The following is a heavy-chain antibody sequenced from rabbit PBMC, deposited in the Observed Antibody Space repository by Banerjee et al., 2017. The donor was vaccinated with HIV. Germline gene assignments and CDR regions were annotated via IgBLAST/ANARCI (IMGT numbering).Heavy chain of an antibody. CDR1: GFTLSSYW. J-gene: IGHJ4*01. CDR2: IGAGSSGTT. Sequence: QEQLEESGGDLVKPGASLTLTCKASGFTLSSYWMWWVRQAPGKGLEWIACIGAGSSGTTYYASWAKGRFTISKTSSTTVTLQMTSLTAADTATYFCARDWADSNGYSYAYDLNLWGQGTLVTVS. CDR3: ARDWADSNGYSYAYDLNL. D-gene: IGHD6-1*01. V-gene: IGHV1S45*01.